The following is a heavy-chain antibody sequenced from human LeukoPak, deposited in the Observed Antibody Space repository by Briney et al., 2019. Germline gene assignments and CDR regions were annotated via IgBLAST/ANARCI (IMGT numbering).Heavy chain of an antibody. CDR3: AKLFKWYSDY. J-gene: IGHJ4*02. V-gene: IGHV3-30*02. CDR2: IRYDGSNK. D-gene: IGHD2-15*01. CDR1: GFTFSSYG. Sequence: GGSLRLSCAASGFTFSSYGMHWVRQAPGKGLEWVAFIRYDGSNKYYADSVKGRFTISRDNSKNTLYLQMNSLRAEDTAVYHCAKLFKWYSDYWGQGTLVTVSS.